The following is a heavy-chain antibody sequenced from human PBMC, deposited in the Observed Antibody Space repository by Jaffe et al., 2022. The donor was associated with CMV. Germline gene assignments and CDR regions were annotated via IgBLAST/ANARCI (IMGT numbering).Heavy chain of an antibody. CDR1: GGSISSYY. Sequence: QVQLQESGPGLVKPSETLSLTCTVSGGSISSYYWSWIRQPPGKGLEWIGYIYYSGSTNYNPSLKSRVTISVDTSKNQFSLKLSSVTAADTAVYYCARSPPWVDEVVVAAWGWFDPWGQGTLVTVSS. CDR2: IYYSGST. V-gene: IGHV4-59*01. J-gene: IGHJ5*02. CDR3: ARSPPWVDEVVVAAWGWFDP. D-gene: IGHD2-15*01.